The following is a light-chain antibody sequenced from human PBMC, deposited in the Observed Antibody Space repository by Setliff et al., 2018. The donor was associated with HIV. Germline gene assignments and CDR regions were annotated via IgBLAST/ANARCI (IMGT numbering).Light chain of an antibody. J-gene: IGLJ1*01. Sequence: QSALTQPPSVSGSPGQSVTISCTGTSSDVGRYNRVSWYQQPPGTAPKLMIYEVTNRPSGVPDRFSGSKSGSTASLTISGLQAEDEGDYYCSSHRSSSYVFETGTKVTVL. V-gene: IGLV2-18*02. CDR2: EVT. CDR3: SSHRSSSYV. CDR1: SSDVGRYNR.